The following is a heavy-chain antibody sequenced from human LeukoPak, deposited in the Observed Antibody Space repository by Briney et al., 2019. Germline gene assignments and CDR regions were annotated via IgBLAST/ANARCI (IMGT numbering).Heavy chain of an antibody. D-gene: IGHD3-22*01. J-gene: IGHJ2*01. CDR2: TYYSGST. V-gene: IGHV4-59*01. CDR3: ARSPVRHIVVVIKHYWYFDL. CDR1: GGSISSYY. Sequence: SETLSLTCTVSGGSISSYYWSWIRQPPGKGLEWVGYTYYSGSTNYNPSLKSRVTISVDTSKNQFSLKLSSVTAADTAVYYCARSPVRHIVVVIKHYWYFDLWGRGTLVTVSS.